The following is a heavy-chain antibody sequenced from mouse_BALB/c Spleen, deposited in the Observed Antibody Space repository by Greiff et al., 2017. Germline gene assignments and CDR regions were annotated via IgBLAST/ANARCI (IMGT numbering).Heavy chain of an antibody. Sequence: DVKLVESGGGLVKPGGSLKLSCAASGFTFSSYAMSWVRQTPEKRLEWVASISSGGSTYYPDSVKGRFTISRDNARNILYLQMSSLRSEDTAMYYCARGRGDWFAYWGQGTLVTVSA. CDR1: GFTFSSYA. CDR3: ARGRGDWFAY. V-gene: IGHV5-6-5*01. CDR2: ISSGGST. J-gene: IGHJ3*01.